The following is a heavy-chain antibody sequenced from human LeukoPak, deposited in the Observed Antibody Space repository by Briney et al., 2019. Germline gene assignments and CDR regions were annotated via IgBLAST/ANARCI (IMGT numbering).Heavy chain of an antibody. J-gene: IGHJ4*02. D-gene: IGHD3-22*01. CDR2: MNPNSGNT. V-gene: IGHV1-8*01. CDR3: ARHAPIGYYLDY. CDR1: GYTFTSYD. Sequence: ASVKVSCKASGYTFTSYDINWVRQATGQGLEWMGWMNPNSGNTGYAQKFQGRVTMTRNTSISTAYMELSSLRSEDTAVYYCARHAPIGYYLDYWGQGTLVTVSS.